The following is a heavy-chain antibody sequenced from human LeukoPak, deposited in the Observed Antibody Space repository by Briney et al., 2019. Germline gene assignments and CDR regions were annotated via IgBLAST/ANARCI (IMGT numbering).Heavy chain of an antibody. J-gene: IGHJ4*02. D-gene: IGHD2-2*01. V-gene: IGHV3-21*01. CDR1: GFTFSRFT. Sequence: GGSLRLSCAASGFTFSRFTMNWVRQAPGKGLEWVSSITSSSSYIYYADSVKGRFSISRDNAKNSLYLQMNTLRAEDTAVYYCLSLPTVVVPAAMPAYGDYWGQGTLVTVSS. CDR3: LSLPTVVVPAAMPAYGDY. CDR2: ITSSSSYI.